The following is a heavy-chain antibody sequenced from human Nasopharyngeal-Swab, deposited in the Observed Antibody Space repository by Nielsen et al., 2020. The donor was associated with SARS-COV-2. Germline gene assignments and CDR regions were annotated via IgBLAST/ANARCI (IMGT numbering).Heavy chain of an antibody. CDR3: ARVSLIPGALWLFDY. V-gene: IGHV1-3*01. D-gene: IGHD5-24*01. Sequence: ASVKVSCKASGYTFTSYAMHWVRQAPGQRLEWMGWINAGNGNTKYSQKFQGRVTITRDTSASTAYMELSSLRSEDTAVYYCARVSLIPGALWLFDYWGQGTVVTVSS. J-gene: IGHJ4*02. CDR2: INAGNGNT. CDR1: GYTFTSYA.